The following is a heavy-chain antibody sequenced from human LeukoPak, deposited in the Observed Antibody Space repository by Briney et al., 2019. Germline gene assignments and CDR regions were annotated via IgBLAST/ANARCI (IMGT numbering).Heavy chain of an antibody. J-gene: IGHJ2*01. V-gene: IGHV4-59*01. Sequence: SETLSLTCTVSGGSISSYYWSWIRQPPGKGLEWIGYIYYSGSTNYNPSLKSRVTISVDTSKNQFSLKLSSVTAADTAVYYCARDRAVVTETLEIAPDDDYWYFDLWAVAPWSLSPQ. CDR3: ARDRAVVTETLEIAPDDDYWYFDL. CDR2: IYYSGST. CDR1: GGSISSYY. D-gene: IGHD1-20*01.